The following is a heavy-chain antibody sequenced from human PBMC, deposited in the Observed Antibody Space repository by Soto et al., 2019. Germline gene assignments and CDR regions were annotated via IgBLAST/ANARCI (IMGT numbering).Heavy chain of an antibody. Sequence: GGSLRLSCAASGFTFSSYGMHWVRQAPGKGLEWVAVIWYDGSNKYYADSVKGRFTISRDNSKNTLYLQMNSLRAEDTAVYYCARDPLGYCSSTSCYAPDYWGQGTLVTVSS. J-gene: IGHJ4*02. CDR2: IWYDGSNK. CDR3: ARDPLGYCSSTSCYAPDY. D-gene: IGHD2-2*01. V-gene: IGHV3-33*01. CDR1: GFTFSSYG.